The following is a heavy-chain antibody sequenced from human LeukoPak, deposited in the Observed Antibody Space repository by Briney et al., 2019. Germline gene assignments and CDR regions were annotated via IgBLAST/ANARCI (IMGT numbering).Heavy chain of an antibody. CDR1: GFTFSSYT. D-gene: IGHD1-26*01. J-gene: IGHJ4*02. CDR3: ARVDRVLVGAVITYFFDY. Sequence: GGSLRLSCAASGFTFSSYTMKWVRQAPGKGLEWVASISESSSYIYYADSVKGRFTISRDNAKNSLYLQMHSLGAEDTAFYYCARVDRVLVGAVITYFFDYWGQGTLVTVSS. CDR2: ISESSSYI. V-gene: IGHV3-21*01.